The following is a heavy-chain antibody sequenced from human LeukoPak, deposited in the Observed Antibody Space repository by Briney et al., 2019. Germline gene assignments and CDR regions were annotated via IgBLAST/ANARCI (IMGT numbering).Heavy chain of an antibody. CDR3: ARGGSYFDY. V-gene: IGHV4-59*11. D-gene: IGHD1-26*01. J-gene: IGHJ4*02. CDR1: GVSISSHY. Sequence: PSETLSLTCSVSGVSISSHYWGWIRQPPGKGLEWIGYIFYSRSTNYNPSLKSRVTISVDTSKNNFSLKLSSVTAADTAVYYCARGGSYFDYWGQGTLVTVSS. CDR2: IFYSRST.